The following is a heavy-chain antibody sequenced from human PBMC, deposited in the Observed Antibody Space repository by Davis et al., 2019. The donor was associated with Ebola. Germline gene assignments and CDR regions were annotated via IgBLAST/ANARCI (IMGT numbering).Heavy chain of an antibody. CDR2: TYYSSKWYT. V-gene: IGHV6-1*01. J-gene: IGHJ6*02. D-gene: IGHD3-16*01. CDR3: VRGWGRSGLDV. Sequence: HSQTLSLTCAISGDSVSSGGWNWIRQSPSRGLEWLGRTYYSSKWYTGYAESVKSRITINPDTSKNQLSLQLNSVTPEDTAVYYCVRGWGRSGLDVWGQGTTVTVSS. CDR1: GDSVSSGG.